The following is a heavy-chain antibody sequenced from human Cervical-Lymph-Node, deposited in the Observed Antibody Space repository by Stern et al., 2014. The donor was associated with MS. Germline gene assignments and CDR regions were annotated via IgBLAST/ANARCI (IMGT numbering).Heavy chain of an antibody. Sequence: VQLVQSPEEGQQPGESLTISCKGWGYSFNGYWIRWVRQMPGKGLEWVGQIDPSDSYTNYNPSVQGHVTISADKSIGTAYLQWSSLKASDTAMYYCARMFFYDSSGYYYFQHWGQGTLVTVSS. V-gene: IGHV5-10-1*03. J-gene: IGHJ1*01. D-gene: IGHD3-22*01. CDR3: ARMFFYDSSGYYYFQH. CDR1: GYSFNGYW. CDR2: IDPSDSYT.